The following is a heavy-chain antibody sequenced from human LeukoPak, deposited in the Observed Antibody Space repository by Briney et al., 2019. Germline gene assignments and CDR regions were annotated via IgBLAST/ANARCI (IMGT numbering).Heavy chain of an antibody. CDR2: ISSGSTI. Sequence: GGSLRLSCAASGFTFSSYEMNWVRQAPGKGLEWVSYISSGSTIYDADSVKGRFSISRDNAKSSLYLQMNSLRAEDTAVYYCARESIAVAGAPFDYWGQGTLVTVSS. D-gene: IGHD6-19*01. V-gene: IGHV3-48*03. CDR1: GFTFSSYE. J-gene: IGHJ4*02. CDR3: ARESIAVAGAPFDY.